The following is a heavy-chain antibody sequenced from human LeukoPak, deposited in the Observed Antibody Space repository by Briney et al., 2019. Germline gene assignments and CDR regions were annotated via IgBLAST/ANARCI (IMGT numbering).Heavy chain of an antibody. D-gene: IGHD6-13*01. V-gene: IGHV4-4*07. J-gene: IGHJ2*01. CDR3: ARVSSSWYQDWYFDL. CDR2: IDTSGSS. CDR1: GGSLSSYY. Sequence: SETLSLTCTVSGGSLSSYYWSWLRQPAGKGLEWIGRIDTSGSSNYNLFLKSRVTMSVDTPKKQFSLKLSSVTAADTAVYYCARVSSSWYQDWYFDLWGRGTLVTVSS.